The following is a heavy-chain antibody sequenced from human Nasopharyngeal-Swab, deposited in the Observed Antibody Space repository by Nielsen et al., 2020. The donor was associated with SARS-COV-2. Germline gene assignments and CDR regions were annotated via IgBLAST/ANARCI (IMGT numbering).Heavy chain of an antibody. CDR3: ARERSLFSGTYHGFDY. J-gene: IGHJ4*02. CDR1: GFSVSSNY. Sequence: GESLKISCVVPGFSVSSNYMSWVRQAPGKGLEWVSVIYTSGSTQYADYVKGRFTISRDSAKNIVYLQMNSLRAEDTAVYYCARERSLFSGTYHGFDYWGQGTLVTVSS. CDR2: IYTSGST. V-gene: IGHV3-53*01. D-gene: IGHD1-26*01.